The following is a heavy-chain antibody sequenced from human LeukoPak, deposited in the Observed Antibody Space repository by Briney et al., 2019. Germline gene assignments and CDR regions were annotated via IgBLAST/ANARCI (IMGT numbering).Heavy chain of an antibody. CDR1: GFTFSNYA. CDR2: ISGSGGST. CDR3: ARLVVPAAMDV. D-gene: IGHD2-2*01. J-gene: IGHJ6*02. Sequence: GGSLRLSCAASGFTFSNYAMNWVRQAPGKGLEWVSGISGSGGSTYYADSVKGRFSISRDNSKNTLYLQMNSLRAEDTAVYYCARLVVPAAMDVWGQGTTVTVSS. V-gene: IGHV3-23*01.